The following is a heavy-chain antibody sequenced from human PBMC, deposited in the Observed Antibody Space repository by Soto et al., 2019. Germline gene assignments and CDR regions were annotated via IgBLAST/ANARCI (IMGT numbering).Heavy chain of an antibody. D-gene: IGHD6-13*01. CDR3: ARHGSNTWYSWFDP. Sequence: SQALSLTCTVSGDSISRSSFYWAWIRQPPGKGLEWIGNICYSGSTYYNPSLKSRVTISVDTSKNQFSLKLSSVTAADTAVFYCARHGSNTWYSWFDPWGQGTLVTVSS. CDR1: GDSISRSSFY. CDR2: ICYSGST. V-gene: IGHV4-39*01. J-gene: IGHJ5*02.